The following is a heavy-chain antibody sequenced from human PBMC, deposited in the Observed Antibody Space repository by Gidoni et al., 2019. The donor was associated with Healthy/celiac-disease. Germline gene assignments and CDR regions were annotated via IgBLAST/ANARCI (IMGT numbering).Heavy chain of an antibody. Sequence: EVQLVESGGGLVQPGGSLRLSCAASGFTFLSYWMSWVRQAPGKGLEWVANIKQDGSEKYYVDSVKGRFTISRDNAKNSLYLQMNSLRAEDTAVYYCARDPSGSYYGGGYWGQGTLVTVSS. CDR3: ARDPSGSYYGGGY. D-gene: IGHD1-26*01. CDR2: IKQDGSEK. V-gene: IGHV3-7*01. J-gene: IGHJ4*02. CDR1: GFTFLSYW.